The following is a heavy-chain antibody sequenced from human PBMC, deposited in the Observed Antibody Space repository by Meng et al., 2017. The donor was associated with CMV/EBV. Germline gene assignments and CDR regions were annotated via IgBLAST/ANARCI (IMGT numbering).Heavy chain of an antibody. Sequence: GESLKISCAASGFTFSSYAMHWVRQAPGKGLEWVAVISYDGSNKYYADSVKGRFTISRDNSKNTLYLQMNSLRAEDTAVYYCARGKAYGVWIGYYTTTYDGMDVWGQGTSVTVSS. J-gene: IGHJ6*02. CDR1: GFTFSSYA. V-gene: IGHV3-30-3*01. D-gene: IGHD3-3*01. CDR3: ARGKAYGVWIGYYTTTYDGMDV. CDR2: ISYDGSNK.